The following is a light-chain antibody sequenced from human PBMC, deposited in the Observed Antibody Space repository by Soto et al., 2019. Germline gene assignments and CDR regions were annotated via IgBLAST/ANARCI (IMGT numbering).Light chain of an antibody. CDR3: QSYDSSLSGSKV. CDR2: GNS. Sequence: QSVLTQPPSVSGAPGQRVTISCTGSSSNIGAGYDVHWYQQLPGTAPKLLIYGNSNRPSGVPYRFSGSKSGTSASLAITGLQAEDEADYCCQSYDSSLSGSKVFGGGTKLTV. CDR1: SSNIGAGYD. J-gene: IGLJ2*01. V-gene: IGLV1-40*01.